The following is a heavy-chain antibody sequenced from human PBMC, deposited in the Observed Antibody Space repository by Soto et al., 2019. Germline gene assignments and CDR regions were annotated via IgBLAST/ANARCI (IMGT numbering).Heavy chain of an antibody. Sequence: QVQLQESGPGLVKPSETLSLTCTVSGGSISGYYWSWIRQHAGKGREWMGRIYTRGSTNYNPSLKIRVTMSGDTAKNQSSLKLSSVTAADTAVYFCARDLAVTKNWFDPWGQGTLVTVSS. CDR3: ARDLAVTKNWFDP. J-gene: IGHJ5*02. V-gene: IGHV4-4*07. CDR1: GGSISGYY. D-gene: IGHD4-17*01. CDR2: IYTRGST.